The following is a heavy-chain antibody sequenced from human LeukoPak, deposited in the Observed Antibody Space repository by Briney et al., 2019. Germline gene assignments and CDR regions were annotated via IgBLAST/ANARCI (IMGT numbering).Heavy chain of an antibody. CDR2: INPNSGGT. V-gene: IGHV1-2*02. CDR1: GYTFTGYY. Sequence: ASVKVSCKASGYTFTGYYMYWVRQAPGQGLEWMGWINPNSGGTNYAQKFQGRVTMTRDTSISTAYMELSRLRSDDTAVYYCAKGGISSGYSQKDYWGQGTLVTVSS. CDR3: AKGGISSGYSQKDY. D-gene: IGHD3-22*01. J-gene: IGHJ4*02.